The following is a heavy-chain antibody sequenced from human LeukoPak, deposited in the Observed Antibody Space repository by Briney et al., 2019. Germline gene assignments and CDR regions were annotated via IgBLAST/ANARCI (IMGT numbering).Heavy chain of an antibody. CDR1: GVSTSSNSDS. D-gene: IGHD2-15*01. J-gene: IGHJ5*02. CDR2: VYYSVTTYYSPYYSGST. V-gene: IGHV4-39*01. CDR3: ARNSTGGCSGGGCYPSGGWFDP. Sequence: SETLSLTCTVSGVSTSSNSDSWGWSRQPPGKGLERSGSVYYSVTTYYSPYYSGSTFYNPSLKCRVTISVDTSKNQFSLKLSSVTAADTAMYYCARNSTGGCSGGGCYPSGGWFDPWGQGTLVTVSS.